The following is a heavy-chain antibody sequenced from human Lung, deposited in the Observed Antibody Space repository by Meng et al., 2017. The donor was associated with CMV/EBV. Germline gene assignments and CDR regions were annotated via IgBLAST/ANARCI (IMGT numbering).Heavy chain of an antibody. CDR2: IPSSDTYK. CDR1: GFTCSSYH. V-gene: IGHV3-21*01. CDR3: ASEFRAGYLDFDY. J-gene: IGHJ4*02. Sequence: SCAASGFTCSSYHMSLVRQAPGKVLEWVSSIPSSDTYKYYPDLLKHLFTTASDNARTLLYLQINHLRAEDTAVYYCASEFRAGYLDFDYWGQGTLVTVSS. D-gene: IGHD3-9*01.